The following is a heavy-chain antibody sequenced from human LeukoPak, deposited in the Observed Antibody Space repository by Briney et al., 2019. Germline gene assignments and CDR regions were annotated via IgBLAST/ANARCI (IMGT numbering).Heavy chain of an antibody. V-gene: IGHV4-39*01. D-gene: IGHD6-13*01. CDR2: IYYSGST. Sequence: SETLSLTCTVSGGSISSSSYYWGWIRQPPGKGLEWIGSIYYSGSTYYNPSLKNRVSISVDTSKNQLSLKLSSVTAADPAVYYCARKRTAAGWFDPWGQATLVTVSS. CDR3: ARKRTAAGWFDP. J-gene: IGHJ5*02. CDR1: GGSISSSSYY.